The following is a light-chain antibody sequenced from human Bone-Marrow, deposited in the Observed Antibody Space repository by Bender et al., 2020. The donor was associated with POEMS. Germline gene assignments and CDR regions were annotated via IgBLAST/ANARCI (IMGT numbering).Light chain of an antibody. CDR2: SNY. J-gene: IGLJ2*01. CDR1: DSNFGGNN. CDR3: QAWDSSTSVV. V-gene: IGLV1-44*01. Sequence: QSVLTQPPSASGTPGQSVIISCSGTDSNFGGNNVNWYQHLPGSAPRLVVYSNYQRPSGITERFSASKSGNTATLTISGTLAMDEADYYCQAWDSSTSVVFGGGTTLTVL.